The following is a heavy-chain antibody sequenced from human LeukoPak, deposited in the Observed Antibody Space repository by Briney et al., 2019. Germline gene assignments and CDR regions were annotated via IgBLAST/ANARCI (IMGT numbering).Heavy chain of an antibody. Sequence: SETLSLTCAVYGGSFSGYYWSWIRQPPGKGLEWIGEINHSGSTNYHPSLKSRVNIPVDTSKHQFSLKLSSVTAADTAVYYCARNPVLWYYYGSGSYFRPGYFDYWGQGTLVTVSS. D-gene: IGHD3-10*01. J-gene: IGHJ4*02. CDR1: GGSFSGYY. CDR3: ARNPVLWYYYGSGSYFRPGYFDY. V-gene: IGHV4-34*01. CDR2: INHSGST.